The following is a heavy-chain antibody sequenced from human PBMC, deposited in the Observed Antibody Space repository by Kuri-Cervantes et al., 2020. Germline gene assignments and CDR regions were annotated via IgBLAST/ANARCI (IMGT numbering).Heavy chain of an antibody. D-gene: IGHD3-10*01. V-gene: IGHV3-23*01. CDR2: ISGSGGST. CDR1: GFTFSSYA. Sequence: GESLKISCAASGFTFSSYAMSWVRQAPGKGLEWVSAISGSGGSTYYADSVKGRFTISRDNSKSTLYLQMNSLRAEDTAVYYCAKDYPGAGHAFDIWGQGTMVTVSS. CDR3: AKDYPGAGHAFDI. J-gene: IGHJ3*02.